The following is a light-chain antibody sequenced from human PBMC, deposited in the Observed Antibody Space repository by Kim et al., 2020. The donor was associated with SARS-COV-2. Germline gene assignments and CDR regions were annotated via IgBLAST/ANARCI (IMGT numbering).Light chain of an antibody. V-gene: IGKV1-17*01. CDR3: LQHNAYPRT. CDR1: QDIRSD. CDR2: AAS. J-gene: IGKJ1*01. Sequence: ASVGDRVTITCRASQDIRSDLGWFQQKPGKAPQRLLYAASTLQSGVPPRFSGSGSGREFTLTISSLQPEDFGTYYCLQHNAYPRTFGQGTKVDIK.